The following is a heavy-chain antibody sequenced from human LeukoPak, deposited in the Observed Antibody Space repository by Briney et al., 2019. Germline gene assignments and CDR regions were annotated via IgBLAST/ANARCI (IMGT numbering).Heavy chain of an antibody. Sequence: GGSLRVSCVASAFTFSSYSMNLVGQAAGKGLEWVSYISSSGSTIYYADSVKGRFTISRDNAKNSLYLQMNSLRAEDTAVYYCAELGITMIGGVWGKGTTVTISS. V-gene: IGHV3-48*04. D-gene: IGHD3-10*02. CDR3: AELGITMIGGV. J-gene: IGHJ6*04. CDR2: ISSSGSTI. CDR1: AFTFSSYS.